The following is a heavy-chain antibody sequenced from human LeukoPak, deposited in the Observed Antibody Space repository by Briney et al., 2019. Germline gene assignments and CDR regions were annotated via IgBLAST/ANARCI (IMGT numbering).Heavy chain of an antibody. V-gene: IGHV3-11*04. CDR3: ARGGSYSCLDY. J-gene: IGHJ4*02. CDR1: GFTFSDDY. CDR2: ISNSDGTT. D-gene: IGHD3-10*01. Sequence: GGSLRLSCAASGFTFSDDYMTWIRQAPGKGLEWVSYISNSDGTTYYADFVRGRFTISRDNAKKSLYLQMNSLRVEDTAVYYCARGGSYSCLDYWGQGTLVTVSS.